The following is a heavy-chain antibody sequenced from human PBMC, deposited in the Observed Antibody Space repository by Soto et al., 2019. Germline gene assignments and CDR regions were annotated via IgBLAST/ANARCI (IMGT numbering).Heavy chain of an antibody. J-gene: IGHJ5*02. D-gene: IGHD6-13*01. V-gene: IGHV4-59*08. CDR3: ARHAGIAAAGTENWFDP. CDR2: IYYSGST. CDR1: GGSISSYY. Sequence: QVQLQESGPGLVKPSETLSLTCTVSGGSISSYYWSWIRQPPGKGLEWIGYIYYSGSTNYNPSLKSRVTISVDTSKNQFSLKLSSVTAADTAVYYCARHAGIAAAGTENWFDPWGQGTLVTVSS.